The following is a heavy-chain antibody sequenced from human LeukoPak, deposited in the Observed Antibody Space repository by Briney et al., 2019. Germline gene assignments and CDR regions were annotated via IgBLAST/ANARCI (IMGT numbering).Heavy chain of an antibody. CDR3: ASMYFSQYLQH. Sequence: GGSLRLSCAASGFTFSNLWMSWVRQAPGKGLEWVANIKQDGSEKYYVDSVKGRFTISRDNAKNSLYLQMNSLSAEDTAVYYCASMYFSQYLQHWGQGTLVTVSS. CDR2: IKQDGSEK. J-gene: IGHJ1*01. CDR1: GFTFSNLW. D-gene: IGHD2-8*01. V-gene: IGHV3-7*02.